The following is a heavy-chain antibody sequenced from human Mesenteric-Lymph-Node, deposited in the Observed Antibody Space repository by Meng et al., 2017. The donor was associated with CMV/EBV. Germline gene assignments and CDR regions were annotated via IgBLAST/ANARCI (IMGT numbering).Heavy chain of an antibody. CDR2: IYSGGST. CDR1: GFTVSSIY. Sequence: GESLKLSCAASGFTVSSIYMSWVRQAPGKGLEWVSVIYSGGSTSYADSVKGRFTISRDNSKNTLYLQMNSLRAEDTAVYYCASQKGSSWYLVDFYFDFWGQGTLVTVSS. CDR3: ASQKGSSWYLVDFYFDF. J-gene: IGHJ4*02. D-gene: IGHD6-13*01. V-gene: IGHV3-53*01.